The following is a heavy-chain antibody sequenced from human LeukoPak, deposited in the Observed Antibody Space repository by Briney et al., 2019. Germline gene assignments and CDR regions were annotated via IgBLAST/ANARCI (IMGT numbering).Heavy chain of an antibody. CDR2: INPNSGGT. J-gene: IGHJ4*02. V-gene: IGHV1-2*02. Sequence: ASVTVSCKASGYTFTGYYMHWVRQAPGQGLEWMGWINPNSGGTNYAQKFQGRVTMTRDTSISTAYMELSRLRSDDTAVYYCARESMVRGVNFDYWGQGTLVTVSS. CDR3: ARESMVRGVNFDY. CDR1: GYTFTGYY. D-gene: IGHD3-10*01.